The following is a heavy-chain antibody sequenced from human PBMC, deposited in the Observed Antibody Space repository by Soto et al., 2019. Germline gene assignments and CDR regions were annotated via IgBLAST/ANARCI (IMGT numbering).Heavy chain of an antibody. CDR2: INPGNGNT. J-gene: IGHJ1*01. V-gene: IGHV1-3*01. D-gene: IGHD3-22*01. CDR1: GYTFTSYG. Sequence: ASVKVSCKASGYTFTSYGINWVRQAPGRGLEWMGWINPGNGNTKYSQQFQGRVIIDRDTSASTAYMELSSLRSEDTAVYYCARGCYFASTNYLAYWGLGTLVPVSS. CDR3: ARGCYFASTNYLAY.